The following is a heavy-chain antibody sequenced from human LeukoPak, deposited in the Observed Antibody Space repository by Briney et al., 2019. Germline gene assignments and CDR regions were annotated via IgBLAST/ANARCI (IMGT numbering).Heavy chain of an antibody. CDR2: INPSGGST. V-gene: IGHV1-46*01. D-gene: IGHD3-10*01. CDR3: ARGPMVRGVFYYYYYYMDV. CDR1: GYTFTSYY. Sequence: ASVKVSCKASGYTFTSYYMHWVRQAPGQGLEWMGIINPSGGSTSYAQKFQGRVTMTRDTSTSTVYMELSSLRSEDTAVYYCARGPMVRGVFYYYYYYMDVWGKGTTVTVSS. J-gene: IGHJ6*03.